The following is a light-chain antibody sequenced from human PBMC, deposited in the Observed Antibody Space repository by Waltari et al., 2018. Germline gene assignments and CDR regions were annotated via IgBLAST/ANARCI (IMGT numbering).Light chain of an antibody. V-gene: IGLV3-21*02. CDR2: DDS. Sequence: SYVLTQPPSVSVAAGQTARITCGGNNIGSKSVHWYQQKPGQAPVLVVYDDSGRPSGIPERFSGSNSGNTATLTISRVEAGHEADYYCQVWDSSSDHWLFGGGTKLTVL. CDR3: QVWDSSSDHWL. J-gene: IGLJ3*02. CDR1: NIGSKS.